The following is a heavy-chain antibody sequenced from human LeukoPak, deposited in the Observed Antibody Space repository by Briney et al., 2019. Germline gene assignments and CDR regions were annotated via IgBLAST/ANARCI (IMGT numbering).Heavy chain of an antibody. D-gene: IGHD3-9*01. CDR3: AIDPYYDILTGHSPFDY. V-gene: IGHV3-64*04. Sequence: GGSLRLSCSASGFTFNRFYLHWVRQAPGKGLEFVSHISSNGATTYYADSVKGRFTISRDNSKNTLYLQMNSLRAEDTAVYYCAIDPYYDILTGHSPFDYWGQGTLVTVSA. J-gene: IGHJ4*02. CDR1: GFTFNRFY. CDR2: ISSNGATT.